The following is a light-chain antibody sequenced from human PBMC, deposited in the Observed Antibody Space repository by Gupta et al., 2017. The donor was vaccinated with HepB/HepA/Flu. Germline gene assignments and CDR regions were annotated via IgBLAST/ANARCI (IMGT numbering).Light chain of an antibody. CDR3: QCHKNWHGQT. Sequence: EIVMTQSPVTLSVSPGERATLSCRASQSVNGKLDWYQQKPGQAPRLLIYGVSTRDTGIPARSSGSGSGTGSTLTISIRKLEPFAGSICQCHKNWHGQTLGQGTKVEIK. V-gene: IGKV3-15*01. CDR1: QSVNGK. CDR2: GVS. J-gene: IGKJ2*01.